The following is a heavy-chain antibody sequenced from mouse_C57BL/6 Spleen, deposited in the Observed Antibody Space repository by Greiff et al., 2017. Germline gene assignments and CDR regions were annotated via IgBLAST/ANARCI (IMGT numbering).Heavy chain of an antibody. CDR1: GFSLTSYG. J-gene: IGHJ4*01. CDR2: IWSGGST. CDR3: ARTITTVVATLYYYAMDY. D-gene: IGHD1-1*01. Sequence: VQLQQSGPGLVQPSQSLSITCTVSGFSLTSYGVHWVRQSPGKGLEWLGVIWSGGSTDYNAAFISRLSISKDNSKSQVFFKMNSLQADDTAIYYCARTITTVVATLYYYAMDYWGQGTSVTVSS. V-gene: IGHV2-2*01.